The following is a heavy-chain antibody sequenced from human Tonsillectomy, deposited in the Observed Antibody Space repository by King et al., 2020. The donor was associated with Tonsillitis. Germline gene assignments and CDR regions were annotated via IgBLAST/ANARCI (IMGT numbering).Heavy chain of an antibody. CDR3: AGYGVAYSYYYGMDV. CDR1: GGSISSYY. D-gene: IGHD4-11*01. CDR2: IYYSGST. J-gene: IGHJ6*02. V-gene: IGHV4-59*01. Sequence: VQLQESGPGLVKPSETLSLTCTVSGGSISSYYWSWIRQPPGKGLEWIGYIYYSGSTNYNPSLKSQVTISVDTSKNQFSLKLSSVTAADTAVYYCAGYGVAYSYYYGMDVWGQGTTVTVSS.